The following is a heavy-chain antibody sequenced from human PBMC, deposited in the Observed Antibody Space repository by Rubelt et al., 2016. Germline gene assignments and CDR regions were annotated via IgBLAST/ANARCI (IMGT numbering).Heavy chain of an antibody. V-gene: IGHV1-69*01. CDR2: IIPIFGTA. Sequence: QVQLVQSGAEVKKPGSSVKVSCKASGGTFRSYAISWVRQAPGQGLEWMGGIIPIFGTATYAQKFQGRVTIIADESTSTACMGLSSLRSEDTAVYYCASPPIVVVPAAITDYYYGMDVWGQGTTVTVSS. CDR1: GGTFRSYA. CDR3: ASPPIVVVPAAITDYYYGMDV. J-gene: IGHJ6*02. D-gene: IGHD2-2*02.